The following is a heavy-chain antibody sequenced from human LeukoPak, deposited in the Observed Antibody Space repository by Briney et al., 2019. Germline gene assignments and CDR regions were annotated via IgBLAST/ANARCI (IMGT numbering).Heavy chain of an antibody. V-gene: IGHV4-59*08. CDR2: IYYSGST. J-gene: IGHJ4*02. CDR1: GGSISSYY. D-gene: IGHD6-6*01. Sequence: PSETLSLTCTVSGGSISSYYWSWIRQPPGKGLEWIGYIYYSGSTNYNPSLKSRVTISVDTSKNQLSLKLSSVTAADTAVYYCAATPRAYSSSSYDYWGEGTLVTVSS. CDR3: AATPRAYSSSSYDY.